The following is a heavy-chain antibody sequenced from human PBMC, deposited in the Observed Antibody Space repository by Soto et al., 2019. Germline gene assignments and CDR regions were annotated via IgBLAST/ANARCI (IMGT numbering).Heavy chain of an antibody. CDR1: SFTFSSYA. J-gene: IGHJ2*01. V-gene: IGHV3-30*18. Sequence: QVQLVEYGGGVDQPGRSLRLSCVASSFTFSSYAIHWVRQAPGKGLQWVAFISYDGRNKDYADSVKGRFTISRDNSRNTLYLQMSSLRAEDTAVYYCAKNYGPGIAVAGTDWYFDLWGRGTLVTVSS. CDR2: ISYDGRNK. D-gene: IGHD6-19*01. CDR3: AKNYGPGIAVAGTDWYFDL.